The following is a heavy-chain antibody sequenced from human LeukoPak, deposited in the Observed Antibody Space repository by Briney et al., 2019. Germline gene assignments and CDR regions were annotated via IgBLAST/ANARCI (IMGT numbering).Heavy chain of an antibody. CDR2: IYYSGGT. CDR1: GGSISSYY. V-gene: IGHV4-59*08. Sequence: PSETLSLTCTVSGGSISSYYWSWIRQPPGKGLEWIGYIYYSGGTNHNPSLKSRVTISVDTSKNQFSLKLSSVTAADTAVYYCARYALNWFDPWGQGTLVTVSS. D-gene: IGHD2-2*01. CDR3: ARYALNWFDP. J-gene: IGHJ5*02.